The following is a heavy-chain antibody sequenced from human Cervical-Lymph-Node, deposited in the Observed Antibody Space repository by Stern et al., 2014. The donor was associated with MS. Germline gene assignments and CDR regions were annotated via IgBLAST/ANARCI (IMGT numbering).Heavy chain of an antibody. Sequence: VQLMQSGGGLVQPGGSLRLSCVASGFSFGPSWMSWVRQPPGRGLEWVANIRQDGYDKFYVDSVKGRFTISRDNARNSLYLQMNSLTVADTAVYYCARDRRAFLDYWGQGTHVAVSS. CDR2: IRQDGYDK. D-gene: IGHD2/OR15-2a*01. J-gene: IGHJ4*02. CDR1: GFSFGPSW. V-gene: IGHV3-7*01. CDR3: ARDRRAFLDY.